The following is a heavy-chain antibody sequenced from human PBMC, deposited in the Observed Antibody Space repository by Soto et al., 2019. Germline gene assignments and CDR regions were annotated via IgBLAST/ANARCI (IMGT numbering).Heavy chain of an antibody. CDR3: ARERRPPYFDY. Sequence: EVQLVESGGGLIQPGGSLRLSCAASGFTVSSNDMSWVRQAPGKGLEWVSVIYSGGSTYYADSVKGRFTISRDNSKNTLYLQMNSLRAEDTAVYYCARERRPPYFDYWGQGTLVTVSS. CDR1: GFTVSSND. J-gene: IGHJ4*02. CDR2: IYSGGST. V-gene: IGHV3-53*01.